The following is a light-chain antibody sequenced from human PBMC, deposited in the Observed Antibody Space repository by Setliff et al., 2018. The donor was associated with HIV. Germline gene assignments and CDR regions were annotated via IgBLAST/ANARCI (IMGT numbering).Light chain of an antibody. CDR3: SSYTSSKSHV. J-gene: IGLJ1*01. CDR2: DVD. V-gene: IGLV2-14*03. Sequence: QSVLTQPASVSGSPGRSITISYTGTSSDVGAYNQVSWYQQHPGKAPKLMIYDVDQRPSGVSDRFSGSKSGNTASLTISGLQAEDDADYYCSSYTSSKSHVFGTGTKVTVL. CDR1: SSDVGAYNQ.